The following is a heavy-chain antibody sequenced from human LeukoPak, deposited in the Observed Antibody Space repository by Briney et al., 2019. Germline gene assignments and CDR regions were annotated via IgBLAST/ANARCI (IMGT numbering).Heavy chain of an antibody. CDR1: VFIFNSYI. CDR3: ARYFTLGHKAGFILF. CDR2: ISGGSGAI. Sequence: GGALRLSCAASVFIFNSYIMNWVRPAPGEGGEWGSYISGGSGAIYYTDSVRGRFTISRDNSRNSLSLQMNSLRVEDTAVYYCARYFTLGHKAGFILFWGQGTLVTVSP. D-gene: IGHD2/OR15-2a*01. J-gene: IGHJ4*02. V-gene: IGHV3-48*01.